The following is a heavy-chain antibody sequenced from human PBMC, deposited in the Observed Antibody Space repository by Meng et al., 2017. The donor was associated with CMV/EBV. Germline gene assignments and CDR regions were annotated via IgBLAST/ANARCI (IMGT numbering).Heavy chain of an antibody. D-gene: IGHD4-17*01. V-gene: IGHV3-30-3*01. CDR2: ISYDGSNK. CDR1: GFTFSSYA. J-gene: IGHJ6*02. CDR3: ASQTTGYYGMDV. Sequence: GESLKISCAASGFTFSSYAMHWVRQAPGKGLEWVAVISYDGSNKYYADSVKGRFTISRDNSKNTLYLQMNSLRAEDTAVYYCASQTTGYYGMDVWGQGTTVTVSS.